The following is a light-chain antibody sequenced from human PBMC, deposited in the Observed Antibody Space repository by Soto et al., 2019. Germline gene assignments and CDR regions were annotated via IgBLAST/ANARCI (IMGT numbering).Light chain of an antibody. CDR3: QQYYSFPPLT. CDR1: QDINIY. J-gene: IGKJ4*01. V-gene: IGKV1-33*01. Sequence: DIQMTQSPSSLFASVGDRVTITCQATQDINIYLNWYQQKPGKAPNLLIYDASNLEIGVPSRFSGSGSGTDFTLTISCLQSEDFATYYCQQYYSFPPLTFGGGTKVEIK. CDR2: DAS.